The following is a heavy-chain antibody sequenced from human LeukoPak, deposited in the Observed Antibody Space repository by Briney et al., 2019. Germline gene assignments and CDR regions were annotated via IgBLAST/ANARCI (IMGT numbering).Heavy chain of an antibody. Sequence: GASVKVSCKASGYTFITYDILWVRQAAGQGLEWMGWLNPNNGHVGYTEKFQGRVTMTMDTSISTAYMELRSLRYDDTAVYYCARGPWFRSLVAYCANGICYPGYWGQGSLVTVSS. D-gene: IGHD2-8*01. V-gene: IGHV1-8*01. CDR1: GYTFITYD. CDR2: LNPNNGHV. CDR3: ARGPWFRSLVAYCANGICYPGY. J-gene: IGHJ4*02.